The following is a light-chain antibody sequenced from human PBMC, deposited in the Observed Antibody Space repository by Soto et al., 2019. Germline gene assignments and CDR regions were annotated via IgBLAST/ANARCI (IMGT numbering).Light chain of an antibody. V-gene: IGKV2-28*01. CDR3: MQALQTPS. J-gene: IGKJ2*01. CDR2: LGS. Sequence: DVVMTQSPLSLPVTPGEPASISCRSSQNLLHRNGKNYLDWYLQKPGQSPQLLIYLGSNRASGVPDRFSGSESGTDFTLKISRVEAEDVGVYYCMQALQTPSFGQGTKLEIK. CDR1: QNLLHRNGKNY.